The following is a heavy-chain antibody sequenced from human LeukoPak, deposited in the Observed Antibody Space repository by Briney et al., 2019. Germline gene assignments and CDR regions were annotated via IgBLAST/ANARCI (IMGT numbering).Heavy chain of an antibody. CDR1: GFTLSSYW. D-gene: IGHD5-18*01. CDR2: IKEDGSGK. Sequence: GGSLRLSCAASGFTLSSYWMSWVRQAPGKGLEWVANIKEDGSGKYYVDSVRGRFTISRDNAKNSLYLQMNSLRAEDTAIYYCARADMVDYWGQGTLVTVSS. CDR3: ARADMVDY. J-gene: IGHJ4*02. V-gene: IGHV3-7*05.